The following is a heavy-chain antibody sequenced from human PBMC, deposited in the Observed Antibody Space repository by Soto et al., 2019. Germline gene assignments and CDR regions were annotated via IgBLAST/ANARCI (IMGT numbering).Heavy chain of an antibody. CDR3: ARGGSEVVPPRGFDT. Sequence: QVQLVQSGAEVKKPGASVKVSCKASGYTFTGYYMHWVRQAPGQGLEWMGWINPNSGGTNYAQKFQGWVTMTRDTSISTAYMELSRLRSDDTAVYYCARGGSEVVPPRGFDTWGQGTLVTVSS. V-gene: IGHV1-2*04. CDR2: INPNSGGT. D-gene: IGHD2-15*01. J-gene: IGHJ5*02. CDR1: GYTFTGYY.